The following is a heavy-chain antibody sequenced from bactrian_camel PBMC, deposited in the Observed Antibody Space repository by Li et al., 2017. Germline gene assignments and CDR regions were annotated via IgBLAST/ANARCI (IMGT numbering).Heavy chain of an antibody. Sequence: HVQLVESGGGSVQAGGSLRLSCAHSGYPSSRHCMGWFRQGPGHECELISTINSDGSTYYAESVKGRFTISQDNAKNTVYLQMDSLKPEDTAMYHCAAYSYCPRFCCWAQGTQVTVS. CDR1: GYPSSRHC. V-gene: IGHV3S53*01. D-gene: IGHD4*01. J-gene: IGHJ4*01. CDR2: INSDGST.